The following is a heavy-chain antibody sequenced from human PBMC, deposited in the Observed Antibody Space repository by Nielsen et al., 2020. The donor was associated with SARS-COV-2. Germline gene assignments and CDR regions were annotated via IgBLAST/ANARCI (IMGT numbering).Heavy chain of an antibody. CDR1: GFTFSSYS. J-gene: IGHJ4*02. Sequence: GGSLRLSCAASGFTFSSYSMNWVRQAPGKGLVWVSRINSDGSSTSYADSVKGRFTISRDNAKNSLYLQMNSLRAEDTAVYYCARDPVVVVAATGLSFDYWGQGTLVTVSS. CDR3: ARDPVVVVAATGLSFDY. V-gene: IGHV3-74*01. CDR2: INSDGSST. D-gene: IGHD2-15*01.